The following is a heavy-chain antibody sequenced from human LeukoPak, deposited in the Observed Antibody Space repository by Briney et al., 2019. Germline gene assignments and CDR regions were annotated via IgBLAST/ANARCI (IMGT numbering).Heavy chain of an antibody. D-gene: IGHD4-11*01. CDR2: INHSGST. Sequence: SETLSLTCAVYGGSFSGYYWGWIRQPPGKGLEWIGEINHSGSTNYNPSLKSRVTISVDTSKNQFSLKLSSVTAADTAVYYCARGVGDYIYFQHWGQGTLVTVSS. V-gene: IGHV4-34*01. CDR3: ARGVGDYIYFQH. CDR1: GGSFSGYY. J-gene: IGHJ1*01.